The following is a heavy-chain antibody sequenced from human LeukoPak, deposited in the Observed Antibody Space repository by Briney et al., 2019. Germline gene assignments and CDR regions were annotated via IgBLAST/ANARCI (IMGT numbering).Heavy chain of an antibody. CDR3: AKDLPPIAVAGFFDY. J-gene: IGHJ4*02. CDR2: ISYDGSNK. CDR1: GFTFSSYG. V-gene: IGHV3-30*18. D-gene: IGHD6-19*01. Sequence: GGSLRLSCAASGFTFSSYGMHWVRQAPGMGLEWVAVISYDGSNKYYADSVKGRFTISRDNSKNTLYLQMNSLRAEDTAVYYCAKDLPPIAVAGFFDYWGQGTLVTVSS.